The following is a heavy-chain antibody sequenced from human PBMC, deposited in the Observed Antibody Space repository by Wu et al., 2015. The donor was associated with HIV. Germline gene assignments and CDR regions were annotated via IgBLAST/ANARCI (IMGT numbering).Heavy chain of an antibody. Sequence: QVQLVQSGAEVKKPGASVKVSCKTSGYTFTDYYIHWMRQVTGQGPEWMGWINPKNGGTNYAQNFQGRLTMTRDTSISSVYMELKKLTSEDTAMYFCARSHKWLQLRYQGNFDSWGQGTLSPSPQ. CDR2: INPKNGGT. J-gene: IGHJ4*01. V-gene: IGHV1-2*02. CDR3: ARSHKWLQLRYQGNFDS. D-gene: IGHD6-19*01. CDR1: GYTFTDYY.